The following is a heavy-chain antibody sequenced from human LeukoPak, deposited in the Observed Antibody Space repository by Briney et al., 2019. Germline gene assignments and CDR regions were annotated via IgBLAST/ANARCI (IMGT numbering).Heavy chain of an antibody. CDR3: AKDISGWYVPEY. Sequence: PGGSLRLSCAASGFTFSSFALSWVRQAPGKGLEWVSAISGSGGTTYYADFVKGRFTISRDNSKNTLYLQVNSLRAEDTAVYYCAKDISGWYVPEYWGQGTLVTVSS. J-gene: IGHJ4*02. CDR2: ISGSGGTT. D-gene: IGHD6-19*01. CDR1: GFTFSSFA. V-gene: IGHV3-23*01.